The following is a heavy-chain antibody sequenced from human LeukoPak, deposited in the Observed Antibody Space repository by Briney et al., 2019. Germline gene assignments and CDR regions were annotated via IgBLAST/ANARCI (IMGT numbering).Heavy chain of an antibody. J-gene: IGHJ6*02. Sequence: SETPSLTCTVSGGSISSGDYYWRWIRQPPGKGLEWIGYIYYSGSTYYNPSLKSRVTISVDTSKNQFSLKLSSVTAADTAVYYCARGPLYYDFWSGYYYYYYGMDVWGQGTTVTVSS. CDR2: IYYSGST. CDR1: GGSISSGDYY. CDR3: ARGPLYYDFWSGYYYYYYGMDV. V-gene: IGHV4-30-4*01. D-gene: IGHD3-3*01.